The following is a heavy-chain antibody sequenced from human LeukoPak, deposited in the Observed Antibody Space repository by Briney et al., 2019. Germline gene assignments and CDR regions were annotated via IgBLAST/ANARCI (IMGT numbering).Heavy chain of an antibody. V-gene: IGHV3-23*01. CDR3: AKTPSDYGDYPSWSRFDY. J-gene: IGHJ4*02. CDR1: GFTFSSYA. Sequence: GGSLRLSCAASGFTFSSYAMSWVRQAPGKGLEWVSAISGSGGSTYYAGSVKGRFTISRDNSKNTLYLQMNSLRAEDTAVYYCAKTPSDYGDYPSWSRFDYWGQGTLVTVSS. CDR2: ISGSGGST. D-gene: IGHD4-17*01.